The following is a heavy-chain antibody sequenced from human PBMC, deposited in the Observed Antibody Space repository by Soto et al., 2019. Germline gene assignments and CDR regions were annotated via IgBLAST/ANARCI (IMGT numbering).Heavy chain of an antibody. CDR1: GFTFSSYG. CDR3: GRGGDTGCSSTSCQTTTGGGGVLDY. V-gene: IGHV3-33*01. J-gene: IGHJ4*02. CDR2: IWYDGSNK. D-gene: IGHD2-2*01. Sequence: PGGSLRLSCAASGFTFSSYGMHWVRQAPGKGLEWVAVIWYDGSNKYYADSVKGRFTISRDNSKNTLYLQMNSLRAEDTAVYYWGRGGDTGCSSTSCQTTTGGGGVLDYWGQGTLVTVSS.